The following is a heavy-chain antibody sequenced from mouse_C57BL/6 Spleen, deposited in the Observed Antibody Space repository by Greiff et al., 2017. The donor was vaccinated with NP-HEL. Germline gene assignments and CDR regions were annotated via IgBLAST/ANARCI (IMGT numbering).Heavy chain of an antibody. Sequence: DVMLVESGGGLVKPGGSLKLSCAASGFTFSSYAMSWVRQTPEKRLEWVATISDGGSYTYYPDNVKGRFTISRDNAKNNLYLQMSHLKSEDTAMYYCAREGYDGTLDYWGQGTTLTVSS. CDR1: GFTFSSYA. D-gene: IGHD2-3*01. V-gene: IGHV5-4*01. CDR3: AREGYDGTLDY. CDR2: ISDGGSYT. J-gene: IGHJ2*01.